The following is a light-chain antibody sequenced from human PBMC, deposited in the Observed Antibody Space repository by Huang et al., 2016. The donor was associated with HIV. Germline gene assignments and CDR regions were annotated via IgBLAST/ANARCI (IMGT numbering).Light chain of an antibody. J-gene: IGKJ1*01. CDR1: QSVSSN. CDR2: GAA. CDR3: QQYQDWPRT. V-gene: IGKV3-15*01. Sequence: EIVMTQSPGTLSLSPGERATISCRPSQSVSSNLAWYQHKPGQAPRLRIYGAATRAPGVPARFSGSGSGTEFTLTISSLQSDDFVVYYCQQYQDWPRTFGQGTKVEIK.